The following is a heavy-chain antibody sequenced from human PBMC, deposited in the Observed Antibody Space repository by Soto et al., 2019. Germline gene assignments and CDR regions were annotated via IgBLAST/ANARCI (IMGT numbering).Heavy chain of an antibody. V-gene: IGHV3-21*01. Sequence: EVQLVESGGGLVKPGGSLRLSCAASGFTFNTYAMNWVRQAPGGGLEWVSSISSTSTYIYYADSVQGRFTISRDNANNSLFLQLNGLRAEDTAVYYCARGYRGVPSQYEVNDAFDIWGQGTMVTVAS. D-gene: IGHD1-26*01. CDR1: GFTFNTYA. J-gene: IGHJ3*02. CDR3: ARGYRGVPSQYEVNDAFDI. CDR2: ISSTSTYI.